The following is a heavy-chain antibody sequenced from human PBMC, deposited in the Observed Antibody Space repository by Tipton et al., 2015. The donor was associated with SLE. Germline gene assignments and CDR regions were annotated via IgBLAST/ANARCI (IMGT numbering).Heavy chain of an antibody. J-gene: IGHJ4*02. CDR3: QLLYHYFDY. CDR1: GYTFTGYY. D-gene: IGHD2-2*02. CDR2: INPNSGGT. Sequence: QSGPEVKKPGASVKVSCKASGYTFTGYYMHWVRQAPGQGLEWMGWINPNSGGTNYAQKFQGRVTMTGDTSISTGYMELSRLRSDDTAVHWYQLLYHYFDYWGQGTLVTVSS. V-gene: IGHV1-2*02.